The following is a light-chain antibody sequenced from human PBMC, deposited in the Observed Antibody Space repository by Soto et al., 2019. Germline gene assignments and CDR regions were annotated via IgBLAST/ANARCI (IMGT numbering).Light chain of an antibody. CDR2: SNN. CDR3: ASWDDRLGAVI. Sequence: QSVLTQPPSASGTPGQRVFISRSGSSSNIGGTNYAYWYQQLPGAAPKLLMHSNNLRPSGVPERISGSKSGTSASLAISGLRSEDEAVYYCASWDDRLGAVIFGGGTKVPS. CDR1: SSNIGGTNY. J-gene: IGLJ2*01. V-gene: IGLV1-47*02.